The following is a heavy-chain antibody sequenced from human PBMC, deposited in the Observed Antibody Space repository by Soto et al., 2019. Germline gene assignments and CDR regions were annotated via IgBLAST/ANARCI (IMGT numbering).Heavy chain of an antibody. CDR1: GGTFSSYA. CDR3: ARNSGYGYGMDV. D-gene: IGHD5-12*01. CDR2: IIPIFGTA. Sequence: SVKVSCKASGGTFSSYAISWVRQAPGQGLEWMGGIIPIFGTANYAQKFQGRVTITADESTSTAYMELSSLISEDTAVYYCARNSGYGYGMDVWGQGTTVTVSS. J-gene: IGHJ6*02. V-gene: IGHV1-69*13.